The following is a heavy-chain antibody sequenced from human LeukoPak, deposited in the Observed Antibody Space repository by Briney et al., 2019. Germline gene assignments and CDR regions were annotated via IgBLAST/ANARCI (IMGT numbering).Heavy chain of an antibody. CDR1: GGTFSSYA. CDR3: AAQAAASFDY. V-gene: IGHV1-69*13. J-gene: IGHJ4*02. CDR2: IIPIFGTA. D-gene: IGHD6-13*01. Sequence: GASVKVSCKASGGTFSSYAIGWVRQAPGQGLEWMGGIIPIFGTANYAQKFQGRVTITADESTSTAYMELSSLRSEDTAVYYCAAQAAASFDYWGQGTLVTVSS.